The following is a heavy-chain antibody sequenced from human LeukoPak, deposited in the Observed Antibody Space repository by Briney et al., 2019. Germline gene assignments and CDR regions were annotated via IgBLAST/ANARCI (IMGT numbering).Heavy chain of an antibody. V-gene: IGHV4-34*01. CDR1: GGSISSYY. J-gene: IGHJ4*02. CDR2: INHVGIT. CDR3: ARKGLRPLEWLSEYFFDY. Sequence: PSETLSLTCTVSGGSISSYYWSWIRQSPGKGLEWIGHINHVGITNHNPSLKSRVTISVDTSKNQFTLKVRSVTAADTGVYFCARKGLRPLEWLSEYFFDYWGQGTLVSVAS. D-gene: IGHD3-3*01.